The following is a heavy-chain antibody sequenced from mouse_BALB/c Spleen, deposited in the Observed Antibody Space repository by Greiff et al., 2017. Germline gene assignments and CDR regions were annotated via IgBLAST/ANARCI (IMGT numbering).Heavy chain of an antibody. V-gene: IGHV1-80*01. D-gene: IGHD2-10*02. CDR3: ARKEYGNYWYFDV. Sequence: VQLQQSGTELVRPGSSVKISCTASGYAFSGYWMNWVQQRPGQGLEWIGQIYPGDGDTNYNGKFKGKATLTADKSSSTAYMQLSSLTSEDSAVYFCARKEYGNYWYFDVWGAGTTVTVSA. CDR1: GYAFSGYW. J-gene: IGHJ1*01. CDR2: IYPGDGDT.